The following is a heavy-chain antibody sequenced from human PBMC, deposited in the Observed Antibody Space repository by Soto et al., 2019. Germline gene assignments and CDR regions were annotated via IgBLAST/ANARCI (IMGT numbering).Heavy chain of an antibody. Sequence: QVKLLQSGGDVVQPGRSLRVSCEASGFAFSSYAMHWVRQAPGKGLEWVALITHDGYNKDYADSVKGRFTVSRDNSENTLYLEMSSLSPEDTAVYYCATLGWGKAFDYWGQGNLVTVSS. J-gene: IGHJ4*02. CDR2: ITHDGYNK. CDR3: ATLGWGKAFDY. D-gene: IGHD7-27*01. CDR1: GFAFSSYA. V-gene: IGHV3-30*04.